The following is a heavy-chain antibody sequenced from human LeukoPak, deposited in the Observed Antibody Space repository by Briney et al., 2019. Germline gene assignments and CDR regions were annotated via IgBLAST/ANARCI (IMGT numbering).Heavy chain of an antibody. D-gene: IGHD2-15*01. CDR1: GGSFSGYY. J-gene: IGHJ6*02. CDR3: ARGRHPYCSGGSCYYYGMDV. CDR2: INHSGST. V-gene: IGHV4-34*01. Sequence: ASETLSLTCAVYGGSFSGYYWSWIRQPPGKGLEWIGEINHSGSTNYNPSLKSRVTISVDTSKNQFSLKLSSVTAADTAVYYCARGRHPYCSGGSCYYYGMDVWGQGTPVTISS.